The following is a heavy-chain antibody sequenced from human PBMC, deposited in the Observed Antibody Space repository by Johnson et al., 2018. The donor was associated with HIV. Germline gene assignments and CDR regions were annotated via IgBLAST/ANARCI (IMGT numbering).Heavy chain of an antibody. Sequence: QVQLVESGGGLVQPGGSLRLSCAASGFTFSSYAMHWVRQAPGKGLEWVAVIWYDGSNKYYADSVKGRFTISRDNAKNSLYLQMNSLRADDTAVYYCAREYSSGYPDAFDIWGQGTMVTVSS. CDR2: IWYDGSNK. J-gene: IGHJ3*02. D-gene: IGHD3-22*01. CDR3: AREYSSGYPDAFDI. CDR1: GFTFSSYA. V-gene: IGHV3-30*04.